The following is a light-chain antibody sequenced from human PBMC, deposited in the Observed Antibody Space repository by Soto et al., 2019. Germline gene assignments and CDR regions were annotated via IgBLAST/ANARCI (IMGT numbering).Light chain of an antibody. V-gene: IGLV2-14*01. J-gene: IGLJ1*01. CDR3: SSYTSSSTRV. Sequence: QSVLAQPVSVSGSPGQSITISCTGTSSDVGGYNYVSWYQQHPGKAPKLMIYDVSNRPSGVSNRFSGSKSGNTASLTISGLQAEDEADYYCSSYTSSSTRVFGTGTKV. CDR1: SSDVGGYNY. CDR2: DVS.